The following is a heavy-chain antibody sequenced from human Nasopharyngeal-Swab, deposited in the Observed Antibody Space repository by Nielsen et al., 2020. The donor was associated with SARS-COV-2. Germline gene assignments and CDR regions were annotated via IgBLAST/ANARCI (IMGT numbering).Heavy chain of an antibody. CDR2: IYYSGST. V-gene: IGHV4-59*01. CDR1: GGSISSYY. Sequence: SETLSLTCTVSGGSISSYYWSWIRQPPGKGLEWIGYIYYSGSTNYNPSLKSRVTISVDTSKNQFSLKLSSVTAADTAVYYCARVVVGTGGYYYYMDVWGKGTTVNVSS. J-gene: IGHJ6*03. CDR3: ARVVVGTGGYYYYMDV. D-gene: IGHD2-21*01.